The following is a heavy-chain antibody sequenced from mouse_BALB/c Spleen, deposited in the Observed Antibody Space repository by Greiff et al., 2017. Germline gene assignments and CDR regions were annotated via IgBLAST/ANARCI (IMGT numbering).Heavy chain of an antibody. J-gene: IGHJ2*01. CDR1: GFTFSSYT. V-gene: IGHV5-9*03. CDR2: ISSGGGNT. CDR3: ARLASWSYFDY. Sequence: DVQLVESGGGLVKPGGSLKLSCAASGFTFSSYTMSWVRQTPEKRLEWVATISSGGGNTYYPDSVKGRFTISRDNAKNNLYLQMSSLRSEDTALYYCARLASWSYFDYWGQGTTLTVSS.